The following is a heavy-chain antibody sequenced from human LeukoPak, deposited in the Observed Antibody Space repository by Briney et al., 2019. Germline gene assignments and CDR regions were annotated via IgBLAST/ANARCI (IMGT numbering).Heavy chain of an antibody. D-gene: IGHD3-9*01. CDR3: ARSPLLRYFDWSPTYFDY. CDR2: IYYSGST. J-gene: IGHJ4*02. V-gene: IGHV4-59*08. CDR1: GGSISSYY. Sequence: SETLSLTCTVSGGSISSYYWSWIRQPPGKGLEWIGYIYYSGSTNYSPSLKSRVTISVDTSKNQFSLKLSSVTAADTAVYYCARSPLLRYFDWSPTYFDYWGQGTLVTVSS.